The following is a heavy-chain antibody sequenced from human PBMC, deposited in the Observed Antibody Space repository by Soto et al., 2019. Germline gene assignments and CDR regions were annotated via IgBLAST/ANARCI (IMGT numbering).Heavy chain of an antibody. Sequence: LCLSCAGSAFSFSSYWMSWGRQAPGKGLEWVANIKQDGSEKYYVDSVKGRFTISRDNAENTLYLQMNSLRAEDTAVYYCAKDLIAATGTPSYYFDSWGQGTLVPVSS. D-gene: IGHD6-13*01. J-gene: IGHJ4*02. V-gene: IGHV3-7*03. CDR2: IKQDGSEK. CDR3: AKDLIAATGTPSYYFDS. CDR1: AFSFSSYW.